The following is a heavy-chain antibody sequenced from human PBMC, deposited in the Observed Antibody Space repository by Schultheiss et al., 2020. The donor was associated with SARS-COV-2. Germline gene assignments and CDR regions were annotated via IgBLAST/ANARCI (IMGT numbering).Heavy chain of an antibody. Sequence: GGSLRLSCAASGFTFSSCEMNWVRQAPGKGLEWVSSISSSSSYIYYADSVKGRFTISRDNAKNSLYLQMNSLRAEDTAVYYCASGYNSSWYGAGFDYWGQGTLVTVSS. CDR3: ASGYNSSWYGAGFDY. CDR2: ISSSSSYI. V-gene: IGHV3-21*01. J-gene: IGHJ4*02. D-gene: IGHD6-13*01. CDR1: GFTFSSCE.